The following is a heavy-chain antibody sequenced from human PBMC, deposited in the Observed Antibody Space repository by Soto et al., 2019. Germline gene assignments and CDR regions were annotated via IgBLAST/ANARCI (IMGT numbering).Heavy chain of an antibody. CDR2: IYPGDFDT. CDR1: GYSFTTYW. V-gene: IGHV5-51*01. CDR3: ARRYCSSSSCPRNYYGMDV. D-gene: IGHD2-15*01. J-gene: IGHJ6*02. Sequence: PGESLKISCKGSGYSFTTYWIGWVRQMPGKSLEWMGIIYPGDFDTRYSPSFQGHVTISTDKSISTAYLQWGSLKASDSAIYYCARRYCSSSSCPRNYYGMDVWGQGTTVTVSS.